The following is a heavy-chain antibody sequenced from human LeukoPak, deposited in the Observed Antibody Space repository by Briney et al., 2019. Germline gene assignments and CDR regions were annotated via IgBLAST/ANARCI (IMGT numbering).Heavy chain of an antibody. Sequence: PGGSLRLSCAASGFTFSSYAMSWGRQAPGGGVGWVSGISGSGISTFYAASLKGRFTIAGDNSKSTLFLQMNSLRAEDTAVYYCAKDSSALGGYNSLDYWGQGTLVTVSS. CDR2: ISGSGIST. V-gene: IGHV3-23*01. CDR1: GFTFSSYA. J-gene: IGHJ4*02. CDR3: AKDSSALGGYNSLDY. D-gene: IGHD6-13*01.